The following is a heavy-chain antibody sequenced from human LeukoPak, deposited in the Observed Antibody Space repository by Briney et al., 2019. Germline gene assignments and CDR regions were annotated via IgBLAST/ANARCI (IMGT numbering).Heavy chain of an antibody. J-gene: IGHJ4*02. CDR1: GYTFTGYY. CDR3: ARPYYYGSGSPFDY. D-gene: IGHD3-10*01. V-gene: IGHV1-2*02. Sequence: ASVKVSCKASGYTFTGYYMHWVRQAPGQGLEWMGWINPNSGGTNYAQKFQGRVIMTRDTSISTAYMELSRLRSDDTAVYYCARPYYYGSGSPFDYWGQGTLVTVSS. CDR2: INPNSGGT.